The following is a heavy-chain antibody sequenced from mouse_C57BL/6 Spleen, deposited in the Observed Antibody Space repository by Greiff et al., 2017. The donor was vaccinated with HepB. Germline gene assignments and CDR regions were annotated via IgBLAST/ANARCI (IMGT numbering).Heavy chain of an antibody. CDR1: GYTFTSYW. CDR2: IYPGSGSN. J-gene: IGHJ3*01. Sequence: QVQLQQPGAELVKPGASVKMSCKASGYTFTSYWITWVKQRPGQGLEWIGDIYPGSGSNNYNEKFKSKATLTVDTSSITAYMQLISLTSEDSAVYYCARPAQATLAYWGQGTLVTVSA. D-gene: IGHD3-2*02. V-gene: IGHV1-55*01. CDR3: ARPAQATLAY.